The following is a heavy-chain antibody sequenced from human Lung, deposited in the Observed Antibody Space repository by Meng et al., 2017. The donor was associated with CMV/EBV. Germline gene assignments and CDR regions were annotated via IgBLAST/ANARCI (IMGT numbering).Heavy chain of an antibody. Sequence: GGSLRLXXAASGFTFSTSWMTWVRQAPGRGLEWVANIREDGSSKYYADPVKGRFTISRDNAKNSLFQQMSSLGAEDTAMYYCARAGLGYCSVTSCYNDYWGQGXLVTVSS. CDR1: GFTFSTSW. CDR3: ARAGLGYCSVTSCYNDY. J-gene: IGHJ4*02. V-gene: IGHV3-7*01. CDR2: IREDGSSK. D-gene: IGHD2-2*02.